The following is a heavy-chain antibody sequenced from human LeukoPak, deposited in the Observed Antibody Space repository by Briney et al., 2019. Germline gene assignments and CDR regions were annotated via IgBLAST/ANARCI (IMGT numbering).Heavy chain of an antibody. Sequence: PSETLSLTCAVYGGSFSGYYWSWIRQPPGKGLEWIGEINQSGSTNYNPSLKSRVTISVDTSKNQFSLKLSSVTAADTAVYYCTSGARGQQLVNWGQGTLVTVSS. CDR2: INQSGST. CDR3: TSGARGQQLVN. J-gene: IGHJ4*02. D-gene: IGHD6-13*01. CDR1: GGSFSGYY. V-gene: IGHV4-34*01.